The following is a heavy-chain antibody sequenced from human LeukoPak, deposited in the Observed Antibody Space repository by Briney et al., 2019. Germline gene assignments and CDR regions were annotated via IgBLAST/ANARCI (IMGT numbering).Heavy chain of an antibody. V-gene: IGHV1-46*01. CDR2: INPSGGST. J-gene: IGHJ1*01. CDR3: ARDGLAVAGFQH. D-gene: IGHD6-19*01. CDR1: GYTFTSFY. Sequence: ASVKVSCKASGYTFTSFYMHWVRQAPGQGLEWMGIINPSGGSTSYAQKFQGRVTMTRDTSTSTVYMELSSLRSEDTAVYYCARDGLAVAGFQHWGQGTLVTVSS.